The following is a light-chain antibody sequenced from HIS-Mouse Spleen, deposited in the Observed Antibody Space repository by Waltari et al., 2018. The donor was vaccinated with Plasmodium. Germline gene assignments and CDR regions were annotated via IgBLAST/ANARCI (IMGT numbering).Light chain of an antibody. V-gene: IGKV1-5*03. J-gene: IGKJ1*01. CDR2: KAS. CDR1: QSISSW. Sequence: DIQMTQSPSTLSASVGDRVTITCRASQSISSWLAWYQQKPGKGPKHRIYKASCLESGVPSRFGGSGSGTEFTLTISSLQPDDFATYYCQQYNSHWTFGQGTKVEIK. CDR3: QQYNSHWT.